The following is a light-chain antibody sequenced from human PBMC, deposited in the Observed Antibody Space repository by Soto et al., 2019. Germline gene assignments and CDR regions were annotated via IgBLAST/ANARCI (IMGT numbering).Light chain of an antibody. CDR3: MQGTHWPPRT. V-gene: IGKV2-30*01. CDR1: QTLVYSDGNAY. J-gene: IGKJ2*01. Sequence: DVVMTQSPLSLSVTLGQPASISCKSSQTLVYSDGNAYLNWFHQRPGQSPRRLIYKVSRRDSGVPDRFSGSGSGTEFTLTISRVEAEDIGVYYFMQGTHWPPRTFGQGTKLEIK. CDR2: KVS.